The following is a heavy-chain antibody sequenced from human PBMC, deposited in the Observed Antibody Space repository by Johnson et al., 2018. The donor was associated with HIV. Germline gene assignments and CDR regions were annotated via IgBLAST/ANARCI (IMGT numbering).Heavy chain of an antibody. CDR1: GFTFSSYA. CDR2: ISYDGSNK. J-gene: IGHJ3*02. V-gene: IGHV3-30*04. CDR3: ASDWGSRHAFDI. Sequence: QVQLVESGGGVVQPGRSLRLSCAASGFTFSSYALHWVRQAPGKGLDWVAIISYDGSNKYYADSVKGRFTISRDNSKNTLYLQMNSLRAEDTAVYYCASDWGSRHAFDIWGQGTMVTVSS. D-gene: IGHD7-27*01.